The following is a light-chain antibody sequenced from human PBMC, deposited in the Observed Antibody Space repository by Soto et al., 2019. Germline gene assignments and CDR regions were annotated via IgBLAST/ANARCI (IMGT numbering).Light chain of an antibody. V-gene: IGLV2-14*01. Sequence: SAPTQSSPLSGSPGLSVTISFTGKNNDVGAYNYVSWYQQYPGKAPKLMIYDVSNWPSGISNRFSGSKSGNTASLTISGLQAEDEADYYCSSYTSSGNYVFGTGTKVTVL. CDR2: DVS. CDR1: NNDVGAYNY. CDR3: SSYTSSGNYV. J-gene: IGLJ1*01.